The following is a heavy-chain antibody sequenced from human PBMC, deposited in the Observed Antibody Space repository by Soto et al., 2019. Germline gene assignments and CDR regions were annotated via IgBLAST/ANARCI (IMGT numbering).Heavy chain of an antibody. CDR3: ARDVARLELRRYYNGMDV. D-gene: IGHD1-7*01. Sequence: ASVKVSCKASGYTFTGYYMHWVRQAPGQGLEWMGWINPNSGGTNYAQKFQGWVTMTRDTSISTAYMELSRLRSDDTAVYYCARDVARLELRRYYNGMDVWGQGTTVTVSS. V-gene: IGHV1-2*04. CDR1: GYTFTGYY. CDR2: INPNSGGT. J-gene: IGHJ6*02.